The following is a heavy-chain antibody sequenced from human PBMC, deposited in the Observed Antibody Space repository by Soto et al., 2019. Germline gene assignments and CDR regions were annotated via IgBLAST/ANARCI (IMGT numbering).Heavy chain of an antibody. D-gene: IGHD3-10*02. CDR3: ARHLFTSRPIGPYYMDV. CDR1: GYSFTSYW. CDR2: IYPGDSDT. Sequence: GEXLKISCKGSGYSFTSYWIGWVRQMPGKGLEWMGIIYPGDSDTRYSPSFQGQVTISADKSISTAYLQWSSLKASDTAMYYCARHLFTSRPIGPYYMDVWGKGTTVTVSS. J-gene: IGHJ6*03. V-gene: IGHV5-51*01.